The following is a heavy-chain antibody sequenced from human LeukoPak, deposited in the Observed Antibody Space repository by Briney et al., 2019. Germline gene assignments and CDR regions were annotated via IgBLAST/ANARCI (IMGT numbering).Heavy chain of an antibody. CDR3: ARLPYYYGSGSVHFDY. CDR1: GGSISTYY. CDR2: IYTSGRT. J-gene: IGHJ4*02. Sequence: SETLSLTCTVSGGSISTYYWTWIRQPAGKGLEWIGRIYTSGRTNYNPSLKSRVTISVDTSKNQFSLKLSSVTAADTAVYYCARLPYYYGSGSVHFDYWGQGTLVTVSS. V-gene: IGHV4-4*07. D-gene: IGHD3-10*01.